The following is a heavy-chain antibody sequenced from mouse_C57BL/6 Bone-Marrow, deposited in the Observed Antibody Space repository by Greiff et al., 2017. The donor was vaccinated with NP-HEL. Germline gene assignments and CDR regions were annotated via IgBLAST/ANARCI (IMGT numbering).Heavy chain of an antibody. CDR3: ARYDYLYWYFDV. Sequence: EVKLLESGGGLVQPGGSLKLSCAASGFDFSRYWMSWVRRAPGKGLEWIGEINPDSSTINYAPSLKDKFIISRDNAKNTLYLQMSKVRSEDTALYDGARYDYLYWYFDVWGTGTTVTVSS. CDR2: INPDSSTI. J-gene: IGHJ1*03. CDR1: GFDFSRYW. D-gene: IGHD2-4*01. V-gene: IGHV4-1*01.